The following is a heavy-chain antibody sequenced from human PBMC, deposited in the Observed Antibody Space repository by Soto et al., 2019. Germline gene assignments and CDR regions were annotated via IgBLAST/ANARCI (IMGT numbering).Heavy chain of an antibody. CDR2: INPNSGGT. D-gene: IGHD6-13*01. CDR1: GYTFTGYY. V-gene: IGHV1-2*04. CDR3: ASYSGSPRVGYYHYGMDV. J-gene: IGHJ6*02. Sequence: ASVKVSCKASGYTFTGYYMHWVRQAPGQGLEWMGWINPNSGGTNYAQKFQGWVTMTRDTSISTAYMELSRLRSDDTAVYYCASYSGSPRVGYYHYGMDVWGQGTTVTVSS.